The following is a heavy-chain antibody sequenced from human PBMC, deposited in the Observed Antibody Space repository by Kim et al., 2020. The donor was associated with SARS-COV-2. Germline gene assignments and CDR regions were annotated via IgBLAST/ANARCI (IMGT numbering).Heavy chain of an antibody. Sequence: GGSLRLSCAASGFTFSSYEMNWVRQAPGKGLEWVSYISSSGSTIYYADSVKGRFTISRDNAKNSLYLQMNSLRAEDTAVYYCARDRISYGMDVWGQGTTVTVSS. D-gene: IGHD2-15*01. V-gene: IGHV3-48*03. CDR3: ARDRISYGMDV. CDR1: GFTFSSYE. CDR2: ISSSGSTI. J-gene: IGHJ6*02.